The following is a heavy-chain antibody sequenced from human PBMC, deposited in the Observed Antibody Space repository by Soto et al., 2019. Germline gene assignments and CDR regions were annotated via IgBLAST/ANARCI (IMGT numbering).Heavy chain of an antibody. D-gene: IGHD3-10*01. Sequence: PSETLSLTCTVSGGSISSYYWSWIRQPPGKGLEWIGYIYYSGSTNYNPSLKSRVTISVDTSKNQFSLKLSSVTAADTAVYYCARLTRGRVSLNVKDSGSYDYWGQGTLVTVSS. J-gene: IGHJ4*02. CDR3: ARLTRGRVSLNVKDSGSYDY. CDR2: IYYSGST. V-gene: IGHV4-59*08. CDR1: GGSISSYY.